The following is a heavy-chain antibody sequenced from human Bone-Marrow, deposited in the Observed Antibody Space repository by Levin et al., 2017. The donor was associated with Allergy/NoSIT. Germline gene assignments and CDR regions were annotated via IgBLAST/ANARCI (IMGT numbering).Heavy chain of an antibody. J-gene: IGHJ4*02. V-gene: IGHV3-21*01. CDR1: GFTFSSYS. Sequence: GGSLRLSCAASGFTFSSYSLCWVRQAPGRGLEWVSFINADSDYVYYADSVKGRFTISRDNARNSLFLQMNSLRAEDTAVFYWARVDNSGWESFDYWSQGTLVTVSS. D-gene: IGHD6-19*01. CDR2: INADSDYV. CDR3: ARVDNSGWESFDY.